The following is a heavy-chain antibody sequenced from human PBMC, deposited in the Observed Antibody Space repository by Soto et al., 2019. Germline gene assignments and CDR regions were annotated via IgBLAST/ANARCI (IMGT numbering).Heavy chain of an antibody. CDR3: AKQARYCSSTSCYTNL. D-gene: IGHD2-2*02. V-gene: IGHV3-23*01. Sequence: EVQLLESGGGLVQPGGSLRLSCAASGFTFSSYAMSWVRQAPGKGLEWVSATSGSGGSTYYADSVKGRFTISRDNSKNTLYLQMNSLRAEDTAVYYCAKQARYCSSTSCYTNLRGRGTLVTVS. CDR1: GFTFSSYA. J-gene: IGHJ2*01. CDR2: TSGSGGST.